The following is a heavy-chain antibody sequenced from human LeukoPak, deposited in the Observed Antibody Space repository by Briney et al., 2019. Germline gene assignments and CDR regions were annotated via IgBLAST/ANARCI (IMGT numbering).Heavy chain of an antibody. CDR3: ARDRGNRGYSYGMSFDC. J-gene: IGHJ4*02. V-gene: IGHV3-53*01. Sequence: GGSLRLSCAASGFTVSSNYMSWVRQAPGKGLEWVPVIYSGGSTYYADSVKGRFTISRDNSKNTLYLQMNSLRAEDTAVYYCARDRGNRGYSYGMSFDCWGQGTLVTVSS. CDR1: GFTVSSNY. CDR2: IYSGGST. D-gene: IGHD5-18*01.